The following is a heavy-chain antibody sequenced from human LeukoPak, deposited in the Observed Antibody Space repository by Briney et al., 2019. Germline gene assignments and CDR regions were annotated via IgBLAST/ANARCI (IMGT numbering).Heavy chain of an antibody. CDR2: INSGSSYI. J-gene: IGHJ4*02. V-gene: IGHV3-21*01. Sequence: GGSLSLSCAASGFTFSTYSMNWVRQAPGKGLEWVSSINSGSSYINYADSVRGRFTISRDNAKNSLYLQMNSLRAEDTAVYYCARTYYYDNSAVFGQWGQGALVTVSS. CDR3: ARTYYYDNSAVFGQ. CDR1: GFTFSTYS. D-gene: IGHD3-22*01.